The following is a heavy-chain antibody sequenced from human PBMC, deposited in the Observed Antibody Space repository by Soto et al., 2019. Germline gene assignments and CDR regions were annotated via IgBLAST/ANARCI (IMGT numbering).Heavy chain of an antibody. V-gene: IGHV4-34*01. CDR3: ARYYKRIAAAGRRHNNWFDP. J-gene: IGHJ5*02. CDR1: GGSFSGYY. D-gene: IGHD6-13*01. Sequence: SETLSLTCAVYGGSFSGYYWSWIRQPPGKGLEWIGEINHSGSTNYNPSLKSRVTISVDTSKNQFSLKLSSVTAADTAVYYCARYYKRIAAAGRRHNNWFDPWGQGTLVTVSS. CDR2: INHSGST.